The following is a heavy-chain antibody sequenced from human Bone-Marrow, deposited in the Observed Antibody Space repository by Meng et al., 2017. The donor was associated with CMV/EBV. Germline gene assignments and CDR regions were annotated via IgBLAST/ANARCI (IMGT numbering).Heavy chain of an antibody. CDR2: ISSGSGYI. CDR1: GFTFSRYS. D-gene: IGHD1-26*01. Sequence: GESLKISCAASGFTFSRYSMNWVRQAPGKGLEWVSSISSGSGYIYYADSVKGRFTISRDNSKNTLYLQMNSLRAEDTAVYYCARGGGSYTLDYWGQGTLVTVSS. CDR3: ARGGGSYTLDY. J-gene: IGHJ4*02. V-gene: IGHV3-21*01.